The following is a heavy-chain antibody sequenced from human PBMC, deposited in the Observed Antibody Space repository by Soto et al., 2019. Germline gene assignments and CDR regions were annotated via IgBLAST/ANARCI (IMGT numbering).Heavy chain of an antibody. D-gene: IGHD3-22*01. CDR2: VYYNGNT. V-gene: IGHV4-59*08. CDR3: ASTQFNTSGPNLGQFDY. J-gene: IGHJ4*02. Sequence: QVQLQESGPGLLRPSETLSLNCTVSGGHLSGYYWSWIRQAPGTGLEWIGYVYYNGNTKYNPSLKSQVTISLARPQQQFSLKLSSVTAADTAIYLCASTQFNTSGPNLGQFDYCGEGAQVAVSS. CDR1: GGHLSGYY.